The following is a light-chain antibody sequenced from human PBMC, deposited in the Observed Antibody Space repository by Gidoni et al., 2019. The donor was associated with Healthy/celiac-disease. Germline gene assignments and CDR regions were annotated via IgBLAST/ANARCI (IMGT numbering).Light chain of an antibody. J-gene: IGLJ2*01. Sequence: QSALTQPRSVSGSPGQSVTISCTGTSSDVGGYNYVSWYQQHPGKAPKLIIYDVSKRPSVVPDRFSGSKSGNTASLTISGLQAEDEADYYCCSYAGSYTHVVFGGGTKLTVL. CDR2: DVS. CDR1: SSDVGGYNY. V-gene: IGLV2-11*01. CDR3: CSYAGSYTHVV.